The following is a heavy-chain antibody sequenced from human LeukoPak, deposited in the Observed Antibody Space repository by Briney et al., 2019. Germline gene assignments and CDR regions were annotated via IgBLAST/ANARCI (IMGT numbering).Heavy chain of an antibody. CDR3: ARVGWGAAAGTEYFQH. J-gene: IGHJ1*01. V-gene: IGHV1-2*02. D-gene: IGHD6-13*01. Sequence: GASVKVSCKASEYTFTGYYMHWVRQAPGQGLEWMGWINPNSGGTNYAQKFQGRVTMTRDTSISTAYMELSRLRSDDTAVYYCARVGWGAAAGTEYFQHWGQGTLVTVSS. CDR1: EYTFTGYY. CDR2: INPNSGGT.